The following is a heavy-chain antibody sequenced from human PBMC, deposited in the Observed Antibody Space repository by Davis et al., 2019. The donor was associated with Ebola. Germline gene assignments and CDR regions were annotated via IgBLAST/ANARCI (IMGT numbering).Heavy chain of an antibody. CDR3: ARDQQLFF. J-gene: IGHJ1*01. D-gene: IGHD1-1*01. CDR1: GFTSSNFW. CDR2: INQDGSEE. Sequence: GESLKISCAVSGFTSSNFWMTWVRQAPGKGLEWVANINQDGSEENYVDSVRGRFTISRDNTQNTLYLQMNSLRVDDTAVYYCARDQQLFFWGQGTLVTVSS. V-gene: IGHV3-7*03.